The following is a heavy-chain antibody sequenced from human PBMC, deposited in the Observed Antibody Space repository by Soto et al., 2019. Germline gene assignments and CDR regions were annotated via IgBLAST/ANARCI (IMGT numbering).Heavy chain of an antibody. CDR1: GYTFTSYY. Sequence: ASVKVSCKASGYTFTSYYMHWGRQAPGQGLEWMGIINPSGGSTSYAQKFQGRVTMTRDTSTSTVYMELSSLRSEDTAVYYCASGGYSGYDSLYYYYYGMDVWGQGTTVTVSS. J-gene: IGHJ6*02. CDR3: ASGGYSGYDSLYYYYYGMDV. CDR2: INPSGGST. D-gene: IGHD5-12*01. V-gene: IGHV1-46*01.